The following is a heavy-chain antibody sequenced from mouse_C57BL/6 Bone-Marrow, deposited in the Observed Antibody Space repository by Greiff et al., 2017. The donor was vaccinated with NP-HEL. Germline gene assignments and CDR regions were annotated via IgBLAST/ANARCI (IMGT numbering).Heavy chain of an antibody. CDR3: TYYYVSSSWFAY. Sequence: EVQVVESGGGLVQPGGSMKLSCVASGFTFSNYWMNWVRQSPEKGLEWVAQIRLKSDNYATHYAESVKGRFTISRDDSKSSVYLQMNNLRAEDTGIYYCTYYYVSSSWFAYWGQGTLVTVSA. J-gene: IGHJ3*01. CDR1: GFTFSNYW. CDR2: IRLKSDNYAT. D-gene: IGHD1-1*01. V-gene: IGHV6-3*01.